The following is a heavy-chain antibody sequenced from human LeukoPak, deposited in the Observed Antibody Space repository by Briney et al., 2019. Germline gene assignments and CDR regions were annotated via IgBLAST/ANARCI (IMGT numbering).Heavy chain of an antibody. D-gene: IGHD6-19*01. V-gene: IGHV3-21*01. CDR1: GFTFNSYR. CDR3: ARVNEPVAGTDH. J-gene: IGHJ4*02. CDR2: ISSSSSYI. Sequence: PGGSLRLSCAASGFTFNSYRMNWVRQAPGKGLEWVSSISSSSSYIYYADSVKDRFTISRDNAKNSLYLQMNSLRAEDTAVYYCARVNEPVAGTDHWGQGTLVTVSS.